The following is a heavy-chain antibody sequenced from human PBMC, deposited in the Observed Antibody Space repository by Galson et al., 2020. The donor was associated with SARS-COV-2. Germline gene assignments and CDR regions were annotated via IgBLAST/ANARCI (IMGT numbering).Heavy chain of an antibody. CDR1: GFTFSTYA. D-gene: IGHD3-22*01. CDR2: VSYDGTIK. Sequence: GESLKISCAASGFTFSTYAMDWVRQAPGKGLEWVAVVSYDGTIKYYADSVKGRFTISRDNSKNTLYLQMSSLRAEDTAVYYCAKADIGSYYNFDYWGQGTLVTVSS. CDR3: AKADIGSYYNFDY. V-gene: IGHV3-30*18. J-gene: IGHJ4*02.